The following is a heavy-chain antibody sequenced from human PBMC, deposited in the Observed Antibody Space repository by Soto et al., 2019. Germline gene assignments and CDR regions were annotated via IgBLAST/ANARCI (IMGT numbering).Heavy chain of an antibody. CDR3: VRVRVYCSVTGCFADAFDI. V-gene: IGHV3-7*01. J-gene: IGHJ3*02. CDR2: IKEDGSEK. CDR1: GFTFSNYW. D-gene: IGHD2-2*01. Sequence: EEQLVESGGGLVQPGGSLRLSCAASGFTFSNYWMSWVRQAPGKGLEWVANIKEDGSEKYSVDSVKGRFTISRDNAKNSVYLQMNSLRGADTAVYYCVRVRVYCSVTGCFADAFDIWGKGTIVTVSS.